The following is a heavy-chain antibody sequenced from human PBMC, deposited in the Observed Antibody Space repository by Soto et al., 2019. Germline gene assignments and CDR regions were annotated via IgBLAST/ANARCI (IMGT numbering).Heavy chain of an antibody. J-gene: IGHJ3*02. D-gene: IGHD3-16*02. V-gene: IGHV3-23*01. CDR2: ISGSGDST. CDR1: GFTFSSYA. Sequence: GGSLRLSCAASGFTFSSYAMSWVRQAPGKGLEWVSVISGSGDSTYYADSVRGRFTISRDNAKNSLYLQMNSLRAEDTAVYYCHSPRTPADWGSYRPDAFDIWGQGTMATVSS. CDR3: HSPRTPADWGSYRPDAFDI.